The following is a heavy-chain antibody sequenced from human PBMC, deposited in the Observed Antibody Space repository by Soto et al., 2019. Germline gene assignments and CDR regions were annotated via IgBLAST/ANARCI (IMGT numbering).Heavy chain of an antibody. CDR3: AETTYCTNGVCYPHYGMDV. J-gene: IGHJ6*02. CDR1: GYTFTSYY. D-gene: IGHD2-8*01. Sequence: ASVKVSCKASGYTFTSYYMHWVRQAPGQGLEWMGIINPSGGSTSYAQKFQGRVTVTRDTSTSTVYMELSSLRSEDTAVYYCAETTYCTNGVCYPHYGMDVWGQGTTVTVYS. V-gene: IGHV1-46*01. CDR2: INPSGGST.